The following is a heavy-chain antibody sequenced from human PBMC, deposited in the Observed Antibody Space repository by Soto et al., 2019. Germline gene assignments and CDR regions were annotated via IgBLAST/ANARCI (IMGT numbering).Heavy chain of an antibody. V-gene: IGHV3-30-3*01. J-gene: IGHJ6*02. Sequence: GGSLRLSCAASGFTFSSYAMHWVRQAPGKGLEWVAVISYDGSNKYYADSVKGRFTISRDNSKNTLYLQMNSLRAEDTAVYYCARGNWYSSSPQPNPNPTPRGAMDVWGQGTTVTVSS. CDR3: ARGNWYSSSPQPNPNPTPRGAMDV. CDR1: GFTFSSYA. CDR2: ISYDGSNK. D-gene: IGHD6-19*01.